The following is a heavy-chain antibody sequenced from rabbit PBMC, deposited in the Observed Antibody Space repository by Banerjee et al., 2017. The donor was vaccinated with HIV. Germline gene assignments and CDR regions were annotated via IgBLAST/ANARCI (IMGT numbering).Heavy chain of an antibody. Sequence: QEQLEESGGDLVKPGASLTLTCTASGFSFSSGYYMCWVRQAPGKGLEWIACIYGGSGGSTWYASWAKGRFTISKTSSTTVTLQMTSLTAADTATYFCARKSPHGYDDYGDLDAFDPWGPGTLVTVS. CDR2: IYGGSGGST. CDR1: GFSFSSGYY. D-gene: IGHD2-1*01. J-gene: IGHJ2*01. V-gene: IGHV1S45*01. CDR3: ARKSPHGYDDYGDLDAFDP.